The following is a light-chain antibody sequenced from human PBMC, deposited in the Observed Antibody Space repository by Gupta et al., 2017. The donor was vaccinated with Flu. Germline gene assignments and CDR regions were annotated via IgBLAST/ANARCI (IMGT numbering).Light chain of an antibody. CDR3: MQALQTPLT. Sequence: DIVMTQSALSLPVTPGEPASISCRSSQSLLQSNGYKYVDWYLQKPGQSPQLLIYLGSNRASGVPDRFSGSGSGTDFVLKISRVEAEDVGVYYCMQALQTPLTFGGGTKVEI. V-gene: IGKV2-28*01. J-gene: IGKJ4*01. CDR2: LGS. CDR1: QSLLQSNGYKY.